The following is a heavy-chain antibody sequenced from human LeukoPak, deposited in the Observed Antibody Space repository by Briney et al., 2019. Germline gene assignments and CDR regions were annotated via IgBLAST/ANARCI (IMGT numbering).Heavy chain of an antibody. V-gene: IGHV3-21*01. J-gene: IGHJ5*02. CDR2: ISSSSSYI. CDR3: ARTYDSSANWFDP. Sequence: PGGSLRLSCAASGFTFSSYGMNWVRQAPGKGLEWVSSISSSSSYIYYADSVKGRFTISRHNAKNSLYLQMNSLRTEDTAVYYCARTYDSSANWFDPWGQGTLVTVSS. D-gene: IGHD3-22*01. CDR1: GFTFSSYG.